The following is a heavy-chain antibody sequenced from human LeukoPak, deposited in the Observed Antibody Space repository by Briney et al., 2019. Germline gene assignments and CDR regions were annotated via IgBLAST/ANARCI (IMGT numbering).Heavy chain of an antibody. V-gene: IGHV5-51*01. CDR3: ARRGLRWSSYYFDY. CDR2: IYPGESDT. J-gene: IGHJ4*02. D-gene: IGHD4-23*01. CDR1: GYSFTSYW. Sequence: GEPLKISCKGSGYSFTSYWIGWVRQMPGKGLEWMGIIYPGESDTRYSPSFQGQVTISADKSISTAYLQWSSLKASDTAMYYCARRGLRWSSYYFDYWGQGTRDTLSS.